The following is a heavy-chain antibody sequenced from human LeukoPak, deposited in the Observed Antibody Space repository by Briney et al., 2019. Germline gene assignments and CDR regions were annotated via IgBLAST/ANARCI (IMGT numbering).Heavy chain of an antibody. CDR3: AKDILPDYYDGSGYLDY. V-gene: IGHV3-9*01. D-gene: IGHD3-22*01. J-gene: IGHJ4*02. CDR1: GFTFDDYA. CDR2: ISWNSGSI. Sequence: PGGSLRLSCAASGFTFDDYAVHWVRQAPGKGLEWVSGISWNSGSIGYADSVKGRFTISRDNAKNSLYLQMNSLRAEDTALYYCAKDILPDYYDGSGYLDYWGQGTLVTVSS.